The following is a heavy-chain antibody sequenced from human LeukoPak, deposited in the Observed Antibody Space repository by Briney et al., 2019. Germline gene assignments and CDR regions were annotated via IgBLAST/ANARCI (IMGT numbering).Heavy chain of an antibody. J-gene: IGHJ6*03. Sequence: SGGSLRLSCAASGFTFSSYWMSWVRQAPGKGLEWVANIKQDGSEKYYVDSVKGRFTISRDNAKNSLYLQMNSLRAEDTAVYYCARDQTTMLRGVTIKDYYYYYMDVWGKGTSVTVSS. V-gene: IGHV3-7*01. CDR1: GFTFSSYW. CDR3: ARDQTTMLRGVTIKDYYYYYMDV. D-gene: IGHD3-10*01. CDR2: IKQDGSEK.